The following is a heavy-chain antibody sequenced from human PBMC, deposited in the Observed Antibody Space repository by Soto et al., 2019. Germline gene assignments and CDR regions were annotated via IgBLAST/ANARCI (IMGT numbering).Heavy chain of an antibody. CDR2: IGRGGRSI. D-gene: IGHD6-6*01. J-gene: IGHJ4*02. CDR3: AKEPTIAAVNFDY. V-gene: IGHV3-48*01. CDR1: GFTFDTYS. Sequence: GGSLRLSCAASGFTFDTYSMYWVRQAPGKRLEWLSYIGRGGRSIGYADSVKGRFTISRDNSKNTLFLQMNSLRADDTAVYYCAKEPTIAAVNFDYWGQGTLVTVSS.